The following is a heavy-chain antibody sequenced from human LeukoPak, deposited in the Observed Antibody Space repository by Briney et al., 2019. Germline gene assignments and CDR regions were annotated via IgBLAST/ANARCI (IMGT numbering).Heavy chain of an antibody. Sequence: SQTLSLTCTVSGGSISSGAYYWSWIRQPPGKGLEWIGYIYYSGSTYYNPSLKSRVTISVDTSKNQFSLKLSSVTAADTAVYYCARETGRLFCSGGSCYPKSHYGIDIWGQESPLTVSS. CDR2: IYYSGST. CDR1: GGSISSGAYY. D-gene: IGHD2-15*01. J-gene: IGHJ6*02. V-gene: IGHV4-31*03. CDR3: ARETGRLFCSGGSCYPKSHYGIDI.